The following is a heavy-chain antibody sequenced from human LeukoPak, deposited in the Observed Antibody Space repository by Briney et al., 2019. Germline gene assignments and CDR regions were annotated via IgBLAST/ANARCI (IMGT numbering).Heavy chain of an antibody. Sequence: GRSLRLSCAPSGFTLSSYAMNWVRQAPGTGREWAAVISYDGSNKYYADSVKGRFTISRDNSKNTLYLQMNSLRAEDTAVYYCARDYNWLAYYYESSGLNYWGQGTLVTVSS. D-gene: IGHD3-22*01. CDR2: ISYDGSNK. CDR1: GFTLSSYA. J-gene: IGHJ4*02. CDR3: ARDYNWLAYYYESSGLNY. V-gene: IGHV3-30*04.